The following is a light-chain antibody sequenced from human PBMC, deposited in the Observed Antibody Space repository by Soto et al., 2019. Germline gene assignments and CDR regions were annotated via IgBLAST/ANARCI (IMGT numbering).Light chain of an antibody. CDR1: RSDVGVYKY. V-gene: IGLV2-11*01. Sequence: QSVLTQPRSVSASPGQSVTLSCTGSRSDVGVYKYVSWYQQHSGKAPKLMIYDVSKRPSGVPGRFSGSKSGNTASLTISGLQAEDEADYYCCSYGGGYTPLVFGGGTKVTVL. J-gene: IGLJ2*01. CDR3: CSYGGGYTPLV. CDR2: DVS.